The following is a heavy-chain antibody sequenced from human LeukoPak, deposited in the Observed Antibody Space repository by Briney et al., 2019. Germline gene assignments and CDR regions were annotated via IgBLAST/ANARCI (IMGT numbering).Heavy chain of an antibody. D-gene: IGHD1-26*01. V-gene: IGHV1-2*02. CDR3: ARVKVGATIYYFDY. J-gene: IGHJ4*02. Sequence: ASVKVSCKASGYTFTGYYMHWVRQAPGQELEWMGWINPNSGGTNYAQKFQGRVTMTRDTSTSTAYMELSRLRSDDTAVYYCARVKVGATIYYFDYWGQGTLVTVSS. CDR2: INPNSGGT. CDR1: GYTFTGYY.